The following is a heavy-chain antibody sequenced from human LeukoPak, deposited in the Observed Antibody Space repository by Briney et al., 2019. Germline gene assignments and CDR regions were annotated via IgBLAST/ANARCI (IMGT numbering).Heavy chain of an antibody. CDR1: GGTLSSYA. V-gene: IGHV1-69*13. Sequence: SVKVSCKASGGTLSSYAISWVRQAPGQGLEWMGGIIPIFGTANYAQKFQGRVTITADESTSTAYMELSSLRSEDTAVYYCARSRGDGYKLDYWGQGTLVTVSS. CDR3: ARSRGDGYKLDY. D-gene: IGHD5-24*01. CDR2: IIPIFGTA. J-gene: IGHJ4*02.